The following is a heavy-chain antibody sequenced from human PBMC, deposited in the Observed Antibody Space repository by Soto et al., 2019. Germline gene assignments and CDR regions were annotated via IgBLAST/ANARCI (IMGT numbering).Heavy chain of an antibody. CDR3: ARRYSGGRAFDI. CDR1: EFTFSDYY. V-gene: IGHV3-11*01. Sequence: QVQLVESGGGLVRPGESLRLSCAASEFTFSDYYMSWIRQAPGKGLEWVSYISSSGNTIYYADSVKGRSTISRDNAKNSLYLQMNSLRAEDTAVYYCARRYSGGRAFDICGQGTMVTVSS. J-gene: IGHJ3*02. D-gene: IGHD5-12*01. CDR2: ISSSGNTI.